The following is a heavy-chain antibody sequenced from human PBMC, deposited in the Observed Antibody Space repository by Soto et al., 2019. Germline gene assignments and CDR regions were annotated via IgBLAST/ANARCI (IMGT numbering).Heavy chain of an antibody. V-gene: IGHV3-30*18. Sequence: QVQLVESGGGVVQPGRSLRLSCAASGFTFSSSGMHWVRQAPGKGLEWVTVISYDGTNKYYADSVRGRFTISRDNSKDTLYLQMNSLRTEDTAVYYCAKERREQYQLLPFFDYWGHGTLVTVSS. CDR3: AKERREQYQLLPFFDY. CDR1: GFTFSSSG. CDR2: ISYDGTNK. J-gene: IGHJ4*01. D-gene: IGHD2-2*01.